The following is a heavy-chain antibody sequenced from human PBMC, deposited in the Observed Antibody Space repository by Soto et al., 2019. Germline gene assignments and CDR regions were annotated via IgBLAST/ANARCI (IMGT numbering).Heavy chain of an antibody. CDR2: TYHSGST. V-gene: IGHV4-4*02. Sequence: TSETLSLTCDVSGVSISSNYWWAWVRQPPGKGLEWIGETYHSGSTNYNPSLKSRVTISADKSKNQFSLKLGSVTAADSAVYYCARNPPSDYYYGSVGIFDIWGQGTMVPVSS. J-gene: IGHJ3*02. CDR3: ARNPPSDYYYGSVGIFDI. CDR1: GVSISSNYW. D-gene: IGHD3-22*01.